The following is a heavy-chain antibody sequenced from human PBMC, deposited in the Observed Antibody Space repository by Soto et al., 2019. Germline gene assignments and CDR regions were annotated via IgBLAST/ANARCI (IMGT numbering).Heavy chain of an antibody. D-gene: IGHD3-3*01. Sequence: ASVKVSCKASGYTFTSYYMHWVRQAPGQGLEWMGIINPSGGSTSYAQKFQGRVTMTRDTSTSTVYMELSSLRSEDTAVYYCARDPDYDFWSGYSSYYYYGMDVWGQGTKVTVSS. CDR1: GYTFTSYY. J-gene: IGHJ6*02. CDR3: ARDPDYDFWSGYSSYYYYGMDV. CDR2: INPSGGST. V-gene: IGHV1-46*01.